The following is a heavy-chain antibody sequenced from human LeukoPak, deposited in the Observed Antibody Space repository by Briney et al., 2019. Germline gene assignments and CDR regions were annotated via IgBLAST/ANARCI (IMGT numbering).Heavy chain of an antibody. CDR3: ARDISVEMATPGLGAFDI. D-gene: IGHD5-24*01. CDR1: GFTFSSYS. Sequence: PGGSLRLSCAASGFTFSSYSMNWVRQAPGKGLEWVSSISSSSSYIYYADSVKGRFTISRDNAKNSLYLQMNSLRAEDTAVYYCARDISVEMATPGLGAFDIWGQGTMVTVSS. J-gene: IGHJ3*02. CDR2: ISSSSSYI. V-gene: IGHV3-21*01.